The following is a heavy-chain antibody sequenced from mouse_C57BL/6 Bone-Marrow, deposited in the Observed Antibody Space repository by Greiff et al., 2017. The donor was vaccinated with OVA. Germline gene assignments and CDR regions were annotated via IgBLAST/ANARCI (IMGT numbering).Heavy chain of an antibody. D-gene: IGHD1-1*01. CDR1: GYAFSSSW. CDR3: ARGGDYGSSLCWYFDV. J-gene: IGHJ1*03. Sequence: VQLQQSGPELVKPGASVKISCKASGYAFSSSWMNWVKQRPGKGLEWIGRIYPGDGDTNYNGKFKGKATLTADKSSSTAYMQLSSLTSEDSAVYYCARGGDYGSSLCWYFDVWGTGTTVTASS. V-gene: IGHV1-82*01. CDR2: IYPGDGDT.